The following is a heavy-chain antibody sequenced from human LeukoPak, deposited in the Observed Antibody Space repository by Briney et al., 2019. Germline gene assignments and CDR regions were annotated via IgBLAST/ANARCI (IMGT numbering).Heavy chain of an antibody. D-gene: IGHD3-22*01. Sequence: ASVKVSCKASGYTFTSYGISWVRQAPGQGLEWMGWISAYNGNTNYAQKLQGRVTMTTDTSTSTAYMELRSLRSDDTAVYYCARVEGGWYYYDSSGYYYFDYWGQGTLVTVSS. CDR3: ARVEGGWYYYDSSGYYYFDY. V-gene: IGHV1-18*01. CDR1: GYTFTSYG. CDR2: ISAYNGNT. J-gene: IGHJ4*02.